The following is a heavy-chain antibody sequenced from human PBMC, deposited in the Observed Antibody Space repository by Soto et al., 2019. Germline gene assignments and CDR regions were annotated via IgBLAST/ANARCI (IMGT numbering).Heavy chain of an antibody. J-gene: IGHJ3*02. Sequence: GGSLRLSCAASGFTFSNAWMSWVRQAPGKGLEWVSYISSSSSTIYYADSVKGRFTISRDNAKNSLYLQMNSLRDEDTAVYYCARDYSSSSGDAFDIWGQGTMVTVSS. CDR2: ISSSSSTI. CDR1: GFTFSNAW. CDR3: ARDYSSSSGDAFDI. D-gene: IGHD6-6*01. V-gene: IGHV3-48*02.